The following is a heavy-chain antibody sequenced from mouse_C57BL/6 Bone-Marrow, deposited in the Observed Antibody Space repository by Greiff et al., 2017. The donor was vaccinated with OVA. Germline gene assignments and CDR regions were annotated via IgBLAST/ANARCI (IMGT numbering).Heavy chain of an antibody. CDR2: IYPRSGNT. J-gene: IGHJ4*01. V-gene: IGHV1-81*01. CDR1: GYTFTSYG. CDR3: SYYYGSSYKAMDY. D-gene: IGHD1-1*01. Sequence: VKLMESGAELARPGASVKLSCKASGYTFTSYGISWVKQRTGQGLEWIGEIYPRSGNTYYNEKFKGKATLTADKSSSTAYMELRSLTSEDSAVYFCSYYYGSSYKAMDYWGQGTSVTVSS.